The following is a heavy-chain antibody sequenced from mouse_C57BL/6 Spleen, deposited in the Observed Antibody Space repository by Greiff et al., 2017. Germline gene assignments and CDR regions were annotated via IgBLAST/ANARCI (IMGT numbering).Heavy chain of an antibody. CDR3: ARDRDSSGSDY. Sequence: VMLVESGAELARPGASVKLSCKASGYTFTSYGISWVKQRTGQGLEWIGEIYPRSGNTYYNEKFKGKATLTADKSSSTAYMELRSLTSEDSAVYFCARDRDSSGSDYWGQGTTLTVSS. CDR2: IYPRSGNT. V-gene: IGHV1-81*01. CDR1: GYTFTSYG. D-gene: IGHD3-2*02. J-gene: IGHJ2*01.